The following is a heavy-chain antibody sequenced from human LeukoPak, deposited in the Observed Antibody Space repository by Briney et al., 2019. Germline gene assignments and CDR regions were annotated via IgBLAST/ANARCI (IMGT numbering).Heavy chain of an antibody. CDR3: ASFPASAFDI. V-gene: IGHV3-7*01. CDR2: IKQDGTEK. Sequence: GGSLRLSCAASGFILSNYWMNWVRQAPGKGLEWVANIKQDGTEKYYVDSVKGRFTISIDSARNSLYLQMNSLRAEDTAVYYCASFPASAFDIWGQGTMVTVSS. J-gene: IGHJ3*02. CDR1: GFILSNYW.